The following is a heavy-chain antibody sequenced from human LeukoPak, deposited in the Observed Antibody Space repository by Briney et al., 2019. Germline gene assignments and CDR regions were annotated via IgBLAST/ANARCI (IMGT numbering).Heavy chain of an antibody. J-gene: IGHJ4*02. D-gene: IGHD3-9*01. CDR1: GYTFTGYY. CDR3: ARDYYDILTGLPAQLPSDY. V-gene: IGHV1-46*01. Sequence: ASVKVSCKASGYTFTGYYMHWVRQAPGQGLEWMGMINPSGGDTNYAQKFQGRVTMTRDTSTNTVYMELSSLRSEDTAVYYCARDYYDILTGLPAQLPSDYWGQGTLVTVSS. CDR2: INPSGGDT.